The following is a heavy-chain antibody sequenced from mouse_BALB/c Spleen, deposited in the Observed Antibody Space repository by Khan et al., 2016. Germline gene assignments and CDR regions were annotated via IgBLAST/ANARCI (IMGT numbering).Heavy chain of an antibody. J-gene: IGHJ1*01. CDR2: IFYSGST. CDR1: GYSITSDYA. V-gene: IGHV3-2*02. CDR3: ARGDWYFDV. Sequence: EVQLQESGPGLVKPSQSLSLTCTVTGYSITSDYAWSWIRQFPGNKLEWMGYIFYSGSTTYNPSLKSRISITRDTSKNHFFLQLNSVTTEDTATYYCARGDWYFDVWGAGTTVTVSS.